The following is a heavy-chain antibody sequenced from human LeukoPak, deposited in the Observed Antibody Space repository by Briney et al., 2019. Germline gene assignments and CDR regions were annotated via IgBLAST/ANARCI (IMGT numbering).Heavy chain of an antibody. CDR1: GFTFSSYA. CDR2: ISGSGGST. CDR3: AKDLCSSTSCYSPLYYFDY. V-gene: IGHV3-23*01. Sequence: GGSLRLSCAASGFTFSSYAMSWVRQAPGKGLEWVSAISGSGGSTYYADSVKGRSTISRDNSKNTLYLQMNSLRAEDTAVYYCAKDLCSSTSCYSPLYYFDYWGQGTLVTVSS. J-gene: IGHJ4*02. D-gene: IGHD2-2*01.